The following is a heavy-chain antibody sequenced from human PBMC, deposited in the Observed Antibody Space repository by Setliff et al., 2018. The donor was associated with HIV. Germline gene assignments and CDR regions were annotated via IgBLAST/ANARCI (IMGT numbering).Heavy chain of an antibody. CDR1: GGSTSSSSYY. D-gene: IGHD6-19*01. V-gene: IGHV4-39*01. CDR3: ASPASGGSSGQYHY. CDR2: IYYSGST. J-gene: IGHJ4*02. Sequence: SETLSLTCTVSGGSTSSSSYYWGWIRQPPGKGLEWIGSIYYSGSTYYNPSLKSRVTISVDTSKNQFSLKLSSVTAAATAVYYCASPASGGSSGQYHYWGQGTLVTVSS.